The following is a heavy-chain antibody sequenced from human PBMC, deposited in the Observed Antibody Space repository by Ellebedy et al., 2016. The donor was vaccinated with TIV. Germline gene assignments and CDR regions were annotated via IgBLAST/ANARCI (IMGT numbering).Heavy chain of an antibody. Sequence: MPSETLSLTCAVYGGSFSGYYWSWIRQPPGKGLEWIGEINHSGSTNYNPSLKSRVTIAVDTSKNQFSLKLTSVTAADTAVYYCARCSSGITLVRGVQRYYYGLDVWGQGTTVTVSS. V-gene: IGHV4-34*01. CDR2: INHSGST. CDR3: ARCSSGITLVRGVQRYYYGLDV. CDR1: GGSFSGYY. J-gene: IGHJ6*02. D-gene: IGHD3-10*01.